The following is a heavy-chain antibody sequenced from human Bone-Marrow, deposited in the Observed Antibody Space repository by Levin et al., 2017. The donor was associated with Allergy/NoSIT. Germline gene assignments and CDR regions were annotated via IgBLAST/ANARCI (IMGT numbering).Heavy chain of an antibody. J-gene: IGHJ2*01. Sequence: LSLTCAASGFTFSNHAMIWVRQAPGKGLEWVSGIDISGRGTYYADSVKGRFSISRDNSKSTLYLQMNSLRAEDTAIYYCAKEGYTSGWAWGRGTLVTVSS. D-gene: IGHD6-19*01. CDR2: IDISGRGT. CDR3: AKEGYTSGWA. CDR1: GFTFSNHA. V-gene: IGHV3-23*01.